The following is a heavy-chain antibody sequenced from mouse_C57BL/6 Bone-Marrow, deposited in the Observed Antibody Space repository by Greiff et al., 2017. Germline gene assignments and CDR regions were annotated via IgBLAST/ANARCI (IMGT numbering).Heavy chain of an antibody. CDR1: GYIFTEYT. V-gene: IGHV1-62-2*01. CDR2: FYPGSGSI. Sequence: VQLQQSGAELVKPGASVKLSCKASGYIFTEYTIHWVKQRSGQCLEWIGWFYPGSGSIKYNERFKDKAILTADKSSNTVYMEISRLTSEESAVYFCARHERYYDYEGYFDYWGQGTTLTVSS. J-gene: IGHJ2*01. D-gene: IGHD2-4*01. CDR3: ARHERYYDYEGYFDY.